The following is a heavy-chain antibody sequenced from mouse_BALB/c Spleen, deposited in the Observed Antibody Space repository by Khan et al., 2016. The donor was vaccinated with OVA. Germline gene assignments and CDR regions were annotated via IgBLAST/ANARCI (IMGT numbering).Heavy chain of an antibody. Sequence: DLVKPGASVKLSCKAAGYTSTSYWINWIKQRPGQGLEWIGQISPGSGSDYYNKIFTVKATLTVDTSSTTAYIQLSSLSSEDSAVYFCARSNYYGSGLYAMDYWGQGTSVTVSS. D-gene: IGHD1-1*01. CDR3: ARSNYYGSGLYAMDY. CDR2: ISPGSGSD. J-gene: IGHJ4*01. CDR1: GYTSTSYW. V-gene: IGHV1S41*01.